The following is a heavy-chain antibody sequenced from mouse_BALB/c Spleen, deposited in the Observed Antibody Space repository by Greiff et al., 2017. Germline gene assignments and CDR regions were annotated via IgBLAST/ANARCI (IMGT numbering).Heavy chain of an antibody. J-gene: IGHJ4*01. CDR3: ARAMITRYAMDY. D-gene: IGHD2-4*01. CDR2: ISSGGST. V-gene: IGHV5-6-5*01. CDR1: GFTFSRYA. Sequence: EVQGVESGGGLVKPGGSLKLSCAASGFTFSRYAMSWVRQTPEKRLEWVASISSGGSTYYPDSVKGRFTISRDNARNILYLQMSSLRSEDTAMYYCARAMITRYAMDYWGQGTSVTVSS.